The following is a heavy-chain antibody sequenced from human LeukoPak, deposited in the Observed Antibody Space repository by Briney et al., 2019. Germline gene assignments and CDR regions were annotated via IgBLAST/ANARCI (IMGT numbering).Heavy chain of an antibody. CDR3: ARRGFYDTSGYLFDH. V-gene: IGHV3-30-3*01. Sequence: GGSLRLSCAASGFTFSSYAMHWVRQAPGKGLEWVAVISYDGSNKYYADSVKGRFTISRDNAKNSLYLQMNSLRAEDTALYYCARRGFYDTSGYLFDHWGQGTLVTVSS. D-gene: IGHD3-22*01. CDR1: GFTFSSYA. J-gene: IGHJ4*02. CDR2: ISYDGSNK.